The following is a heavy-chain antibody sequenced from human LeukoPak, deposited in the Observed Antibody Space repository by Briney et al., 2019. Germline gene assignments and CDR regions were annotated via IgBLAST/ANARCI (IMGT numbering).Heavy chain of an antibody. CDR1: GGSFSGYY. CDR2: INHSGST. V-gene: IGHV4-34*01. CDR3: ARDRTDYYDSSGYYYYFDY. J-gene: IGHJ4*02. Sequence: SETLSLTCAVYGGSFSGYYWSWIRQPPGKGLEWIGEINHSGSTNYNPSLKSRVTISVDTSKNQFSLKLSSVTAADTAVYYCARDRTDYYDSSGYYYYFDYWGQGTLVTVSS. D-gene: IGHD3-22*01.